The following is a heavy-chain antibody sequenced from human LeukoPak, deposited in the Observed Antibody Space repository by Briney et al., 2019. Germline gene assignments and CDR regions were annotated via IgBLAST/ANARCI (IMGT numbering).Heavy chain of an antibody. V-gene: IGHV3-7*01. CDR2: IKQDGSEK. J-gene: IGHJ6*03. CDR1: GFTFSSYG. CDR3: ARAGDDLRGYYMDV. Sequence: PGRSLRLSCAASGFTFSSYGMHWVRQAPGKGLEWVANIKQDGSEKYYVDSVKGRFTISRDNAKNSLYLQMNSLRAEDTAVYYCARAGDDLRGYYMDVWGKGTTVTVSS. D-gene: IGHD3-10*01.